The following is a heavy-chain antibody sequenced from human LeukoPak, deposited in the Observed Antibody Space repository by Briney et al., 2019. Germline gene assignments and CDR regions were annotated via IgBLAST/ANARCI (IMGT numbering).Heavy chain of an antibody. Sequence: SETLSLTCIVSGGSISSYYWSWIRQPPGKGLEWIGYIYYSGSTNYNPSLKSRVTISVDTSKNQFSLKLSSVTAADTAVYYCARAVADAVRYFDYWGQGTLVTVSS. CDR3: ARAVADAVRYFDY. D-gene: IGHD6-19*01. J-gene: IGHJ4*02. CDR2: IYYSGST. CDR1: GGSISSYY. V-gene: IGHV4-59*01.